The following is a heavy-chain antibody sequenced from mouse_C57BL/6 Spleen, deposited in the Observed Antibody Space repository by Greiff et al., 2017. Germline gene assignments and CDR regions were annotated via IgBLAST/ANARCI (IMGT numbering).Heavy chain of an antibody. CDR2: IYPGDGDT. D-gene: IGHD1-1*01. J-gene: IGHJ3*01. V-gene: IGHV1-82*01. Sequence: QVQLQQSGPELVTPGASVKISCKASGYAFSSSWMNWVKQRPGKGLEWIGRIYPGDGDTNSNGKFKGKATLTADKSSSTVYMQLSSLTSEDSAVYFCAREGFYGSSSWFAYWGQGTLVTVSA. CDR3: AREGFYGSSSWFAY. CDR1: GYAFSSSW.